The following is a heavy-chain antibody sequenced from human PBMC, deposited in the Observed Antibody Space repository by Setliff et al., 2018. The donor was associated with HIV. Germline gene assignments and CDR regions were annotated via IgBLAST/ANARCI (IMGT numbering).Heavy chain of an antibody. CDR3: ASLNGSESPYINYSYMDV. J-gene: IGHJ6*03. Sequence: SETLSLTCTVSGGSIISGSYYWSWIRQPAGKGLGWIGHIYTSGSTNYNPSLKSRVPILVDSSRNKFSLRLSSATAADTAVYYCASLNGSESPYINYSYMDVWGKGTTVTVSS. CDR2: IYTSGST. V-gene: IGHV4-61*09. CDR1: GGSIISGSYY. D-gene: IGHD3-10*01.